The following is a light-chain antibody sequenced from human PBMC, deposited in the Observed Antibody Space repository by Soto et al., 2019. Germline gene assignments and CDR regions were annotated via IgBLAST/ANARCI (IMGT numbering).Light chain of an antibody. CDR3: SSYATSSTHV. Sequence: QSALTQPASVSGSPGQSITISCTGTSSDVGGYDYVAWYQQYPGEAPRLMIYDVSHRPSGVSHRFSGSKSGNSASLTISGLQAEDEADYFCSSYATSSTHVFGTGTKVTVL. V-gene: IGLV2-14*01. CDR1: SSDVGGYDY. CDR2: DVS. J-gene: IGLJ1*01.